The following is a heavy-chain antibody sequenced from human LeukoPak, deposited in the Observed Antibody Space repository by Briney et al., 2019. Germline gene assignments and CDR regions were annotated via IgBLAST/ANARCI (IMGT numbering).Heavy chain of an antibody. CDR2: IYYSGST. Sequence: PSETLSLTCTVSGASFSSSTYYWGWIRQPPGKGLEWIGSIYYSGSTYYNPSLKSRVTMSVDTSKNQFSLKLSSVTAADTAVYYCARDLGPRKPFYSSSWYETRLTPNNWFDPWGQGTLVTVSS. D-gene: IGHD6-13*01. CDR3: ARDLGPRKPFYSSSWYETRLTPNNWFDP. J-gene: IGHJ5*02. CDR1: GASFSSSTYY. V-gene: IGHV4-39*02.